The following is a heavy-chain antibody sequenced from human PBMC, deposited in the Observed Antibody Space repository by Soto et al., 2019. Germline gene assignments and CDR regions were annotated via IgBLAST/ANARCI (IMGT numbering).Heavy chain of an antibody. V-gene: IGHV1-18*01. Sequence: ASVKVSCKASGGTFNSYDISWLRQAPGQGLEWMGWIGTFSGDTKYALKFQGRVTMTTDTSTTTVYMQLTNLRYDDTAVYFCARGRTTSLGTFDYWGQGALVTVSS. CDR3: ARGRTTSLGTFDY. J-gene: IGHJ4*02. CDR1: GGTFNSYD. D-gene: IGHD1-1*01. CDR2: IGTFSGDT.